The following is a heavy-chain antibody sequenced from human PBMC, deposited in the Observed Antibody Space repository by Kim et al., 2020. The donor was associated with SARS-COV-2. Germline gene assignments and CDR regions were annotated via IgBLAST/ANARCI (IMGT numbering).Heavy chain of an antibody. CDR3: ARVPLYNWNEPASGMDV. J-gene: IGHJ6*02. CDR2: ISSSSSTI. V-gene: IGHV3-48*02. CDR1: GFTFSSYS. Sequence: GGSLRLSCAASGFTFSSYSMNWVRQAPGKGLEWVSYISSSSSTIYYADSVKGRFTISRDNAKNSLYLQMNSLRDEDTAVYYCARVPLYNWNEPASGMDVWGQGTTVTVSS. D-gene: IGHD1-1*01.